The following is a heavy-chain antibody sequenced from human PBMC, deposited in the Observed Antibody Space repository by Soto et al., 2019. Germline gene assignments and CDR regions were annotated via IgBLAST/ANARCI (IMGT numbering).Heavy chain of an antibody. CDR2: IYYSGST. CDR3: ARNSYYDFWSGYSA. D-gene: IGHD3-3*01. Sequence: SETLSLTCTVSGGSISSGDYYWSWIRQPPGKGLEWIGYIYYSGSTYYNPSLKSRVTISVDTSKNQFSLKLSSVTAADTAVYYCARNSYYDFWSGYSAWVQGTLVTVSS. CDR1: GGSISSGDYY. V-gene: IGHV4-30-4*01. J-gene: IGHJ4*02.